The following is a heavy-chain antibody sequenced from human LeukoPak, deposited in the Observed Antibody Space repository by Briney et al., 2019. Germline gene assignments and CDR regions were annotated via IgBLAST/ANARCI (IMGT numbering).Heavy chain of an antibody. V-gene: IGHV3-48*01. Sequence: PGESLRLSCAAAGFIFSDYGMNWVRQAQGKGLEWISYISSSSTTIHYADSVKGRFTISRDNAKSSLFLQMNSLRVEDTAVYYCASSYDFLSGSKRGFHNWAQGTLVTVSS. D-gene: IGHD3-3*01. J-gene: IGHJ4*02. CDR3: ASSYDFLSGSKRGFHN. CDR1: GFIFSDYG. CDR2: ISSSSTTI.